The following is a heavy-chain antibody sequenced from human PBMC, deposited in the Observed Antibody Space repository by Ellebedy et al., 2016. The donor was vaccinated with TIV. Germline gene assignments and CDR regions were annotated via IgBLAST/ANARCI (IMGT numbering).Heavy chain of an antibody. D-gene: IGHD3-16*02. J-gene: IGHJ5*02. CDR2: INAGNGNT. V-gene: IGHV1-3*01. CDR1: GYTFTSYA. Sequence: ASVKVSCKASGYTFTSYAMHWVRQAPGQRLEWMGWINAGNGNTKYSQKFQGRVTITRDTSASTSYMEVSSLRSEDTAVYYCARGGQLTYLDPWGQGTLVTVSS. CDR3: ARGGQLTYLDP.